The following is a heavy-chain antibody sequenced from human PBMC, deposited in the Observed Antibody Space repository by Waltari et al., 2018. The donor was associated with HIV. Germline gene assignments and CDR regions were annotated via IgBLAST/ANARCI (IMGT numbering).Heavy chain of an antibody. CDR2: ITSSGYTI. CDR3: ARTTHGIDF. J-gene: IGHJ4*02. V-gene: IGHV3-48*04. D-gene: IGHD1-1*01. CDR1: GFTFSSYN. Sequence: EVQLLEYGGGLVQPGGSLRLSCGASGFTFSSYNLNWVRQAPGKGLEWLSYITSSGYTIYYADSVEGRFTVSRDNAKNSLYLQMNSLRAEDTAVYYCARTTHGIDFWGQGTLVTVSS.